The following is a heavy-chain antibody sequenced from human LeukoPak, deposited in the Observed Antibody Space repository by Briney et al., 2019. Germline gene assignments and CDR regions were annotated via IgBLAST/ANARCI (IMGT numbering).Heavy chain of an antibody. V-gene: IGHV4-59*12. CDR2: IYYSGST. D-gene: IGHD2-2*02. CDR1: GGSISGYY. CDR3: ARDTPLGYCSSTSCYNYYYYYMGV. Sequence: SETLSLTCTVSGGSISGYYWSWIRQPPGKGLEWIGYIYYSGSTNYNPSLKSRVTISVDTSKNQFSLKLSSVTAADTAVYYCARDTPLGYCSSTSCYNYYYYYMGVWGKGTTVTVSS. J-gene: IGHJ6*03.